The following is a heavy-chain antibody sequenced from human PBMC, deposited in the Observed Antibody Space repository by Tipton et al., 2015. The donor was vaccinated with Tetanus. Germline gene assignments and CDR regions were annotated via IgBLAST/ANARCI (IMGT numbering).Heavy chain of an antibody. CDR1: GGSISGHY. V-gene: IGHV4-59*11. Sequence: TLSLTCNISGGSISGHYWNWIRQPPGKGLEWIGYISYSGSTNSNYSLKSRITISQDTSNNQFSLKLTSVTAADTAVYYCARESITIFGVVSIDYWGQGTLVTVSS. D-gene: IGHD3-3*01. CDR2: ISYSGST. CDR3: ARESITIFGVVSIDY. J-gene: IGHJ4*02.